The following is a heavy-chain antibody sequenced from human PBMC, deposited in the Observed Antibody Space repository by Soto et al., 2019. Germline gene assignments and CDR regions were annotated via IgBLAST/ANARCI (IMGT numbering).Heavy chain of an antibody. Sequence: GGSLRLSCAASRFTISGYAMHWVRQAPGKGLEWLAVISYDGSDKFYGDSVKGRFTISRDNSKNTLYLQMNSLRAEDTAVYYCAKEKISTSCCNWFDPWGQGTLVTVSS. CDR2: ISYDGSDK. J-gene: IGHJ5*02. V-gene: IGHV3-30*18. CDR1: RFTISGYA. CDR3: AKEKISTSCCNWFDP. D-gene: IGHD2-2*01.